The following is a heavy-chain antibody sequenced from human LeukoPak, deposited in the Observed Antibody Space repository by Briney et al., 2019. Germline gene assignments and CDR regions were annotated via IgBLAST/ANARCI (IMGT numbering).Heavy chain of an antibody. CDR3: ARGFGSGTSPIDL. V-gene: IGHV4-4*07. Sequence: SSETLSPTCTVSGRSIRSVYWNWIRQSAGKGLEWIGRIYATDLTNYNPSLKSRVTLSVDMSKNELSLTLKSVTAADTAVYYCARGFGSGTSPIDLWGQGALVTVSS. CDR2: IYATDLT. CDR1: GRSIRSVY. J-gene: IGHJ5*02. D-gene: IGHD3-10*01.